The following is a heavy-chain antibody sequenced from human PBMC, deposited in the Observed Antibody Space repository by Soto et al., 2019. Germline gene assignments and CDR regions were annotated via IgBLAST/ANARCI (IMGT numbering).Heavy chain of an antibody. D-gene: IGHD2-2*01. J-gene: IGHJ6*02. V-gene: IGHV4-39*01. Sequence: ETLSLTCTVSGGSISSSSYYWGWIRQPPGKGLEWIGSIYYSGSTYYNPSLKSRVTISVDTSKNQFSLKLSSVTAADTAVYYCARNLYCSSTSCFNGMDVWGQGTTVTVSS. CDR2: IYYSGST. CDR3: ARNLYCSSTSCFNGMDV. CDR1: GGSISSSSYY.